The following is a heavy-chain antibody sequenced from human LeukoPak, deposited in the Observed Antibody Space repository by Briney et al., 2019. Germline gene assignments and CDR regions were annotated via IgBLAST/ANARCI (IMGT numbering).Heavy chain of an antibody. CDR3: AKPATVRGNYYYYMDV. CDR1: GFTFSSYA. J-gene: IGHJ6*03. Sequence: PGGSLRLSCAASGFTFSSYAMSWVRQAPGKGLEWVSAISGSGGSTYYADSVKGRFTISRDNSKNTLYLQMNSLRAEDTAVYYCAKPATVRGNYYYYMDVWGKGTTVTVSS. D-gene: IGHD4-11*01. V-gene: IGHV3-23*01. CDR2: ISGSGGST.